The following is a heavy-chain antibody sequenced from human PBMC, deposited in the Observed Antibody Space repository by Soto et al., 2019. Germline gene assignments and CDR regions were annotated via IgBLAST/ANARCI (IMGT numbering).Heavy chain of an antibody. CDR3: ARGGVEYRSGGSCYASFDY. CDR1: GGSIRSYC. J-gene: IGHJ4*02. Sequence: PSETLSLTCTVSGGSIRSYCWTWIRQPPGEGLEWIGEICHSGTTNYNPSLKSRVTISVDTSKNQFSLKLSSVTAADTAVYYCARGGVEYRSGGSCYASFDYWGQGTLVTVSS. D-gene: IGHD2-15*01. V-gene: IGHV4-59*12. CDR2: ICHSGTT.